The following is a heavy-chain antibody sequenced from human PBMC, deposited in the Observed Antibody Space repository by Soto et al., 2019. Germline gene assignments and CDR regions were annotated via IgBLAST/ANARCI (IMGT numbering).Heavy chain of an antibody. D-gene: IGHD3-22*01. Sequence: GGSLRLSCAASGFTFSTYAMTWVRQAPGKGLEWVSTITHSGSSTYYAESVKGRFTISRDNAKNTLYLQMNSLRAEDTAVYYCASVSAYYYDSSASASLDYWGQGTLVTVSS. CDR2: ITHSGSST. V-gene: IGHV3-23*01. CDR1: GFTFSTYA. J-gene: IGHJ4*02. CDR3: ASVSAYYYDSSASASLDY.